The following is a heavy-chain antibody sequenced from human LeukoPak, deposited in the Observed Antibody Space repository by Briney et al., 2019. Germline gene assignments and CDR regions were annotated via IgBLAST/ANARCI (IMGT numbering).Heavy chain of an antibody. D-gene: IGHD1-26*01. CDR3: AKPVGAWESYYYYYLDV. Sequence: PGGSLRLSCAASGFTFSSYGRHWVRQAPGKGLEWVAVISCDGSNKYYADSVKGRFTISREYSKNTLYLQMNRLRAEDTALYYCAKPVGAWESYYYYYLDVLGTGTTVTVSS. CDR2: ISCDGSNK. J-gene: IGHJ6*03. CDR1: GFTFSSYG. V-gene: IGHV3-30*18.